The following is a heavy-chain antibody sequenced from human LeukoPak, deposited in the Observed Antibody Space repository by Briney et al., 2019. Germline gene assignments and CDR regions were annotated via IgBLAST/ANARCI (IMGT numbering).Heavy chain of an antibody. CDR1: GFTFDYYA. J-gene: IGHJ5*02. CDR2: ISWNSGSI. Sequence: PGGSLRLSCAASGFTFDYYAMHWVRHAPGKGLEWVSGISWNSGSIGYADSVKGRFTISRDNAKNSLYLQMNSLRAEDMALYYCAKDGGGEYSGYDTWFDPWGQGTLVTVSS. V-gene: IGHV3-9*03. CDR3: AKDGGGEYSGYDTWFDP. D-gene: IGHD5-12*01.